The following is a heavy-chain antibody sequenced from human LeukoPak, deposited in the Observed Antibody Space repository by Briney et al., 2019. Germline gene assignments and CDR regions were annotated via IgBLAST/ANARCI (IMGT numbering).Heavy chain of an antibody. Sequence: GSLRLTCAASGFRFSNSWMYWVRQAPGKGLVWVSRINSDGSSTSYADSVKGRFTISRDNAKNTLYLQMNSLRAEDTAVYYCARVQYCSSTSCPDYWGQGTLVTVSS. D-gene: IGHD2-2*01. CDR1: GFRFSNSW. J-gene: IGHJ4*02. CDR2: INSDGSST. CDR3: ARVQYCSSTSCPDY. V-gene: IGHV3-74*01.